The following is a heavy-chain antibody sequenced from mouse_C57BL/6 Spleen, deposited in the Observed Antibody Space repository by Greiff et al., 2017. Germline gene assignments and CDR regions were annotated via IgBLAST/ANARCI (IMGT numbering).Heavy chain of an antibody. D-gene: IGHD1-1*01. CDR3: AKDYGSSYAMDY. CDR1: GFSLTSYG. CDR2: IWRGGST. J-gene: IGHJ4*01. V-gene: IGHV2-5*01. Sequence: VQLQQSGPGLVQPSQSLSITCTGSGFSLTSYGVHWVRQSPGKGLEWLGVIWRGGSTDYNAAFMSRLGITKDNSKSQVFCKMNSLQADDTAIYCCAKDYGSSYAMDYWGQGTSVTVSS.